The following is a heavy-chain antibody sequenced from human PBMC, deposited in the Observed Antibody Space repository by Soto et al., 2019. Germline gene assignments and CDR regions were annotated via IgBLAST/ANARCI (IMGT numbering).Heavy chain of an antibody. CDR1: GGTFSSYA. CDR3: ASDAVAARYYYYGMDV. D-gene: IGHD6-19*01. V-gene: IGHV1-69*05. CDR2: IIPIFGTA. Sequence: QVQLVQSGAEVKKPGSSVKVSCKASGGTFSSYAISWVRQAPGQGLEWMGGIIPIFGTANYAQKFQGRVTITXXEXTTXAYMELSSLRSEDTAVYYCASDAVAARYYYYGMDVWGQGTTVTVSS. J-gene: IGHJ6*02.